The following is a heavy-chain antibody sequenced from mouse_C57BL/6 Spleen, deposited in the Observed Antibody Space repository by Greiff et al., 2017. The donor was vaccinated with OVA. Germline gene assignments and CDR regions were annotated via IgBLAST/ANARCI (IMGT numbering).Heavy chain of an antibody. J-gene: IGHJ4*01. CDR2: INPSNGGT. Sequence: QVHVKQPGTELVKPGASVKLSCKASGYTFTSYWMHWVKQRPGQGLEWIGNINPSNGGTNYNEKFKSKATLTVDKSSSTAYMQLSSLTSEDSAVYYCARGGNGYIYAMDYWGQGTSVTVSS. V-gene: IGHV1-53*01. CDR3: ARGGNGYIYAMDY. D-gene: IGHD2-2*01. CDR1: GYTFTSYW.